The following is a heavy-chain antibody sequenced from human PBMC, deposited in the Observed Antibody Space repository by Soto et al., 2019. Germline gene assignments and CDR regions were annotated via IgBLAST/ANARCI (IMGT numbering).Heavy chain of an antibody. D-gene: IGHD2-2*01. V-gene: IGHV3-15*01. CDR2: IKSKTDGGTT. J-gene: IGHJ5*02. Sequence: GGSLRLSCAASGFTFTNAWMSWVRQAPGKGLEWVGRIKSKTDGGTTDYAAPVKGRFTISRDDSKNTLYLQMNSLKTEDTAVYYCTTYCSGTSCYIYRDKNWFDPWGQGTLVTVSS. CDR1: GFTFTNAW. CDR3: TTYCSGTSCYIYRDKNWFDP.